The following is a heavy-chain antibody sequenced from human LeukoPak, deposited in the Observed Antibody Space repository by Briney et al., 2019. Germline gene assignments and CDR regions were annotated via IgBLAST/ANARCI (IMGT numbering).Heavy chain of an antibody. CDR1: GYTFTGYY. D-gene: IGHD3-10*01. Sequence: ASVKVSCKASGYTFTGYYMHWVRQAPGQGLEWMGWISPNSGGTNYAQKFQGWVTMTRDTSISTAYMELSRLRSDDTAVYYCARDRGSGSYYNSHYGMDVWGQGTTVTVSS. V-gene: IGHV1-2*04. J-gene: IGHJ6*02. CDR2: ISPNSGGT. CDR3: ARDRGSGSYYNSHYGMDV.